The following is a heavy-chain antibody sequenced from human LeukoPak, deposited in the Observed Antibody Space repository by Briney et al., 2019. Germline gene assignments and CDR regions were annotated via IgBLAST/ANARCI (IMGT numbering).Heavy chain of an antibody. CDR1: GFTFSSYA. D-gene: IGHD3-22*01. Sequence: GASLRLSCAASGFTFSSYAMSWVRQAPGKGLEWVSAISGSGGSTYYADSVKGRFTISRDNSKNTLYLQMNSLRAEDTAVYYWAKGFFDSSGYPEVGVDYWGQGTLVTVSS. CDR2: ISGSGGST. J-gene: IGHJ4*02. CDR3: AKGFFDSSGYPEVGVDY. V-gene: IGHV3-23*01.